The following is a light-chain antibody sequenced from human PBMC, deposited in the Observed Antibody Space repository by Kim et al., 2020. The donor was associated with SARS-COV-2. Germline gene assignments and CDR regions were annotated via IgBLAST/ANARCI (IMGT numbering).Light chain of an antibody. CDR2: GSS. Sequence: EIVLTQSPGTLSLSPGERATLSCRASQSVSSSYLAWYQQKPGQAPRPLIYGSSSRATGIPDRFSGSGSGTDFTLPIRRLEPEDFAVYYCQQYDSSPMYTFGQGTKLEIK. CDR3: QQYDSSPMYT. CDR1: QSVSSSY. V-gene: IGKV3-20*01. J-gene: IGKJ2*01.